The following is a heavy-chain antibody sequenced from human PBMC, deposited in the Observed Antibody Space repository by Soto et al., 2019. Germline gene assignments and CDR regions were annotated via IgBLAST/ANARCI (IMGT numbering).Heavy chain of an antibody. CDR1: GGSISNYY. D-gene: IGHD3-10*01. Sequence: QVQLQESGPGLVKPSETLSLTCTVSGGSISNYYWIWIRQPPGKGLDWIGYIYYSGSTNYNPSLKSRVTMSVDTSKNQFPLKLSSVTAADTAVYYCAYGSGITSPDAFDIWGQGTMVTVSS. J-gene: IGHJ3*02. CDR2: IYYSGST. CDR3: AYGSGITSPDAFDI. V-gene: IGHV4-59*01.